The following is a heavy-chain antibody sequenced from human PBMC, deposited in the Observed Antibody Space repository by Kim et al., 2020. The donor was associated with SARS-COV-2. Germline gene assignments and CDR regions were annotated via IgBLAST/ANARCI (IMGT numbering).Heavy chain of an antibody. V-gene: IGHV3-7*01. CDR2: IKQDGSEK. J-gene: IGHJ6*02. CDR1: GFTFSSYW. CDR3: ARWDSSSWWYYYYGMDV. D-gene: IGHD6-13*01. Sequence: GGSLRLSCAASGFTFSSYWMSWVRQAPGKGLEWVANIKQDGSEKYYVDSVKGRFTISRDNAKNSLYLQMNSLRAEDTAVYYCARWDSSSWWYYYYGMDVWGQGTTVTVSS.